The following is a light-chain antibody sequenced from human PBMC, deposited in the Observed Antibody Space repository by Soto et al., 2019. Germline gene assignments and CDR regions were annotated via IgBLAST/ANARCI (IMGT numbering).Light chain of an antibody. CDR1: SSDVGGYNY. J-gene: IGLJ1*01. V-gene: IGLV2-14*01. CDR3: SSYTSSSTL. Sequence: QSALAQPASVSGSPGQSITISCTGTSSDVGGYNYVSWYQQHPGKAPKLMIYAVTDRPSGVSSRFSGSKSGNTASLTISGLQAEDEADYYCSSYTSSSTLFGTGTKV. CDR2: AVT.